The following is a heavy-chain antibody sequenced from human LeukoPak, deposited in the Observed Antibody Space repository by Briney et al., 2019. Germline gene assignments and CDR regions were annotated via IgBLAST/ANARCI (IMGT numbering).Heavy chain of an antibody. J-gene: IGHJ4*02. CDR1: GGTFSSYA. Sequence: SVKVSCKASGGTFSSYAISWVRQAPGQGLEWMGRIIPILGIANYAQKFQGRVTITADKSTSTAYMELSSLRSEDTAVYYCARGDIVASASFDCWGQGTLVTVSS. D-gene: IGHD5-12*01. CDR3: ARGDIVASASFDC. V-gene: IGHV1-69*04. CDR2: IIPILGIA.